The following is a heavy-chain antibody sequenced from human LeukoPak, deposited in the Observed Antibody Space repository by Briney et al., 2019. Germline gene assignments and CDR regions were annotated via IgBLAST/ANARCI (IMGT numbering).Heavy chain of an antibody. J-gene: IGHJ4*02. D-gene: IGHD2-15*01. Sequence: GGSLRLSCAASGFSFSHAWMSWVRQAPGKWPEWVGRIKKKSNGGTTDYAAPVKGRFTISTDDSKNTLYLQMNGLETEDTAVYHCAADLGYCSGGSCHRARFDYWGQGILVTVSS. V-gene: IGHV3-15*01. CDR3: AADLGYCSGGSCHRARFDY. CDR1: GFSFSHAW. CDR2: IKKKSNGGTT.